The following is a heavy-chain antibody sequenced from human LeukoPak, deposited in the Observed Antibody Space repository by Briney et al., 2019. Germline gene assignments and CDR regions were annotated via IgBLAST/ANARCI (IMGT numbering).Heavy chain of an antibody. CDR2: IKQDGNEK. J-gene: IGHJ4*02. V-gene: IGHV3-7*04. Sequence: GGSLRLSCAASGFTFSSYWMSWVRQAPGKGLEWVANIKQDGNEKYYVDSVKGRFTISRDNAKNSLYLQMNSLRAEDTAVYYCARAYSGSYRPPVDYWGQGTLVTVSS. D-gene: IGHD1-26*01. CDR1: GFTFSSYW. CDR3: ARAYSGSYRPPVDY.